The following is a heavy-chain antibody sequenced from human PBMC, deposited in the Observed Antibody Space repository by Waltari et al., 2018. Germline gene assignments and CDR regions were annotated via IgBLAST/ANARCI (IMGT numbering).Heavy chain of an antibody. Sequence: QVQLQESGPGLVKPSQTLSLTCTVSGGSISSGGYYWSWIRQHPGKGLEWIGYIYYSGSTNYNPSLKSRVTISVDTSKNQFSLKLSSVTAADTAVYYCARGGAWHYDFWSGYYSTSTIDYWGQGTLVTVSS. V-gene: IGHV4-61*08. J-gene: IGHJ4*02. CDR1: GGSISSGGYY. CDR2: IYYSGST. D-gene: IGHD3-3*01. CDR3: ARGGAWHYDFWSGYYSTSTIDY.